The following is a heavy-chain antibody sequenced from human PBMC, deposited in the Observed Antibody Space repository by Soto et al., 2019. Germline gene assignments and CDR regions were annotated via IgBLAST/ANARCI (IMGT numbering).Heavy chain of an antibody. CDR1: GFTFSNAW. Sequence: PGGSLRLSCAASGFTFSNAWMSWVRQAPGKGLEWVGRIKSKTDGGTTDYAAPVKGRFTISRDNSKNTLYLQMGSLRTDDMAVYYCASRGYSGYDYWGHGTLVTVSS. D-gene: IGHD5-12*01. V-gene: IGHV3-15*01. J-gene: IGHJ4*01. CDR3: ASRGYSGYDY. CDR2: IKSKTDGGTT.